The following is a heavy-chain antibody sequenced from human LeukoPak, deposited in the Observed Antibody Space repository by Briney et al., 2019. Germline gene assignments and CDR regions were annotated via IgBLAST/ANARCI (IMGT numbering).Heavy chain of an antibody. CDR1: GFTFNRYV. J-gene: IGHJ4*02. V-gene: IGHV3-23*01. Sequence: GGSLRLSCTASGFTFNRYVMGWVRQAPGRGVEWVSGISGSGGSTYFADSVKGRFTISRDNSKNTLYLQMNTLRVEDTAVYYCAKGGMVRGEYDYWGQGTLVTVSS. CDR3: AKGGMVRGEYDY. D-gene: IGHD3-10*01. CDR2: ISGSGGST.